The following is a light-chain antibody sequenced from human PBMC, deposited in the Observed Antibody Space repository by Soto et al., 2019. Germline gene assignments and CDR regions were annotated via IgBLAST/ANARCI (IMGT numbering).Light chain of an antibody. J-gene: IGKJ1*01. CDR1: QSVSSN. Sequence: ELVMTQSPDTLSVSPGERATLSCRASQSVSSNLAWYQQKLGQAPRLLIYGASTRATDIPPRFSGSGSGTEFTLTISSLQSEDFAIYYCQQYNNWPRTFGQGTKVDI. CDR3: QQYNNWPRT. CDR2: GAS. V-gene: IGKV3-15*01.